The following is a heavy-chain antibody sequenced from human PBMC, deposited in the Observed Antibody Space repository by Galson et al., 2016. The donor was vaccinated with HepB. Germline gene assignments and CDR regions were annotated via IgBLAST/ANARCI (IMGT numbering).Heavy chain of an antibody. CDR3: ARDGSCRRSWFDY. CDR2: ISGSGRTT. Sequence: LRLSCAASGFTFSSFEMNWVRQAPGKGLEWISDISGSGRTTNYADSVRGRFTISRDNAQSSVHLQMNSLRVEDTAVYYCARDGSCRRSWFDYWGQGALVTGSP. V-gene: IGHV3-48*03. J-gene: IGHJ4*02. D-gene: IGHD6-13*01. CDR1: GFTFSSFE.